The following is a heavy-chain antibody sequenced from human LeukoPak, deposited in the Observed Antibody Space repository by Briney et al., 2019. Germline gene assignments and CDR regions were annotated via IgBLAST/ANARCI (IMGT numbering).Heavy chain of an antibody. CDR1: GGSFSGYY. CDR2: INHSGST. D-gene: IGHD6-13*01. Sequence: PSETLSLTCAVYGGSFSGYYWSWIRQPPGKGLEWIGEINHSGSTNYNPSLKSRVTISVDMSKNQFSLKLSSVTAADTAVYYCARALWGSSSWYVKLYWFDPWGQGTLVTVSS. J-gene: IGHJ5*02. CDR3: ARALWGSSSWYVKLYWFDP. V-gene: IGHV4-34*01.